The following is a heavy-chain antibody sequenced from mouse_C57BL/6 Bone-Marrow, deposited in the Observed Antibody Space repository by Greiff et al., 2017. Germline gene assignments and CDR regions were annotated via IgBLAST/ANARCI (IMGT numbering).Heavy chain of an antibody. D-gene: IGHD2-2*01. CDR1: GFTFSDAW. Sequence: EVQRVESGGGLVQPGGSMKLSCAASGFTFSDAWMDWVRQSPEKGLEWVAEIRNKANNHATYYAESVKGRFTISRDDSKSSVYLQMNSLRAEDTGIYYCTGGPMVTTRFAYWGQGTLVTVSA. V-gene: IGHV6-6*01. J-gene: IGHJ3*01. CDR3: TGGPMVTTRFAY. CDR2: IRNKANNHAT.